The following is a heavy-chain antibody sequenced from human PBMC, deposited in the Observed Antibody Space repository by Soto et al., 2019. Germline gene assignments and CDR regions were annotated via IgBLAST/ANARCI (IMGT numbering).Heavy chain of an antibody. CDR3: ARALVLIPFDD. D-gene: IGHD2-21*01. CDR2: IWYDGSNK. V-gene: IGHV3-33*01. J-gene: IGHJ4*02. CDR1: GFTFSSYG. Sequence: PGGSLRLSCAASGFTFSSYGMHWVRQAPGKGLEWVAVIWYDGSNKYYADSVKGRFTISRDNSKNTLYLQMNSLRAEDTAVYYCARALVLIPFDDRGQGTLVTVSS.